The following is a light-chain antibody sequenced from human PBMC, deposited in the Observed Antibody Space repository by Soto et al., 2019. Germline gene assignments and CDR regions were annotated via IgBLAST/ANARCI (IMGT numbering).Light chain of an antibody. CDR2: GAS. CDR3: QQYNNWPPWT. J-gene: IGKJ1*01. V-gene: IGKV3-15*01. CDR1: QSVSSN. Sequence: EIVMTQSPATLSVSPGERATLSCRASQSVSSNLAWYQQKPGQAPRLLIYGASTRATGIPARFSGCVSGTEFTLTISSLQSEDFAVYYCQQYNNWPPWTFGQGTKVEIK.